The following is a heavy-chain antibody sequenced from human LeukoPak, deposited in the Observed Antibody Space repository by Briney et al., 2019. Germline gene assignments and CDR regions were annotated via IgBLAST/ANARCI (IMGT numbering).Heavy chain of an antibody. D-gene: IGHD2-2*01. CDR1: GYSFTSYW. CDR2: IHPGDSDT. J-gene: IGHJ5*02. CDR3: ARQGLQYRSSAS. V-gene: IGHV5-51*01. Sequence: GEYLKISCNASGYSFTSYWNGWVRQMPGKGLEWMGIIHPGDSDTTYSPSFQGQVTISADKSISTAYLKWGSLKASDTAMYYCARQGLQYRSSASWGQGTLVTVSS.